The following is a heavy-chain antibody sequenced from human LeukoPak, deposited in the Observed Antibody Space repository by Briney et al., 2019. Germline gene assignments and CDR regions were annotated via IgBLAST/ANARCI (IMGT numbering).Heavy chain of an antibody. J-gene: IGHJ3*02. CDR1: GGSISSYY. Sequence: PSETLSLTCTVSGGSISSYYWSWIRQPAGKGLEWSGRIYTSGSTNYNPSLKSRVTMSVDTSKNQFSLKLSSVTAADTAVYYCARDSFSSSWWRGAFDIWGQGTMVTVSS. V-gene: IGHV4-4*07. CDR2: IYTSGST. D-gene: IGHD6-13*01. CDR3: ARDSFSSSWWRGAFDI.